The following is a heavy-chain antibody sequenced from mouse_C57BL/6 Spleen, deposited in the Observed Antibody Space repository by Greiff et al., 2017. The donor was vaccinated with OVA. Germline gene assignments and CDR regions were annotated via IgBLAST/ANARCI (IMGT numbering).Heavy chain of an antibody. CDR3: AKTYYDYDEGFAY. CDR2: IWRGGST. CDR1: GFSFTSYG. Sequence: VQLQESGPGLVQPSQSLSITCTVSGFSFTSYGVHWVRQSPGKGLEWLGVIWRGGSTDYNAAFMSRLSITKDNSKSQVFFKMNSLQADDTAIYYCAKTYYDYDEGFAYWGQGTLVTVSA. J-gene: IGHJ3*01. V-gene: IGHV2-5*01. D-gene: IGHD2-4*01.